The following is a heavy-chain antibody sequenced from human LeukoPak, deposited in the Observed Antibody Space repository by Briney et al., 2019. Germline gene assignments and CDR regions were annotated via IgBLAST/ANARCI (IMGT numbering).Heavy chain of an antibody. CDR1: GGSISSSSSY. Sequence: PSETLSLTCSVSGGSISSSSSYCGWLRPPPGKGLEWIGSIYYSGTNFDNPALKSRITISVTTAKNQFSLQLTSVTAPDTASYYCAGHRSGWLQSSFDYWGEGTLVTVSS. V-gene: IGHV4-39*01. CDR2: IYYSGTN. D-gene: IGHD5-24*01. J-gene: IGHJ4*02. CDR3: AGHRSGWLQSSFDY.